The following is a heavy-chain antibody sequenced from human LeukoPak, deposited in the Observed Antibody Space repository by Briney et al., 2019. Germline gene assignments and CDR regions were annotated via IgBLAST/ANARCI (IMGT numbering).Heavy chain of an antibody. J-gene: IGHJ3*02. Sequence: SQTLSLTCTVSGGSISSGDYYWSWIRQPPGKGLEWIGYIYYSGSTYYNPSLKSRVTISVDRSKNQFSLKLSSVTAADTAVYYCARGTLTLNAFDIWGQGTMVTVSS. CDR2: IYYSGST. CDR3: ARGTLTLNAFDI. V-gene: IGHV4-30-4*01. D-gene: IGHD3-9*01. CDR1: GGSISSGDYY.